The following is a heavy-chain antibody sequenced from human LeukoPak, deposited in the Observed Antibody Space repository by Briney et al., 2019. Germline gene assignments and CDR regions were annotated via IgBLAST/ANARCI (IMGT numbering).Heavy chain of an antibody. CDR2: IHISGST. J-gene: IGHJ6*02. D-gene: IGHD3-22*01. CDR1: GDSISSDSYN. V-gene: IGHV4-61*02. CDR3: ARDTYKYDSSGYYYYYYGMDV. Sequence: SQTLSLTCTVSGDSISSDSYNWNWIRQPAGRGLEWIGRIHISGSTNHNPSLKSRVTLSVDTSKNQFSLKLSSVTAADTSVYYCARDTYKYDSSGYYYYYYGMDVWGQGTTVTVSS.